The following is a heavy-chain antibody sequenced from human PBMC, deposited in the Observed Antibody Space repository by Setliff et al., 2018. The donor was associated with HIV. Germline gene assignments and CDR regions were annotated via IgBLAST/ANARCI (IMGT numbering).Heavy chain of an antibody. CDR3: VRGGQYYRSTYYYYYMDV. J-gene: IGHJ6*03. V-gene: IGHV1-69*13. CDR1: RYTFTAYS. D-gene: IGHD3-16*02. Sequence: SVKVSCKPPRYTFTAYSLHWVRQAPGQGLEWMGGITPISGTANYAQKFQGRVTIAADEFTSTAYMELSSLRSEDTAVYYCVRGGQYYRSTYYYYYMDVWGKGTTVTVSS. CDR2: ITPISGTA.